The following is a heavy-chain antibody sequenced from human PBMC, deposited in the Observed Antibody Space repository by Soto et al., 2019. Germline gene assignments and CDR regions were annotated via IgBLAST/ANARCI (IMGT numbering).Heavy chain of an antibody. CDR1: GGSFIGYY. D-gene: IGHD6-13*01. CDR2: INHSEST. Sequence: ASETLSLTCAVYGGSFIGYYWSWIRQPPGKGLEWIGEINHSESTNYNPSKKSRVTQSVDTTKNQFSLKLSSVTAADTALYYCARARAAAGIVIGYYYYGMDVWGQGTTVT. J-gene: IGHJ6*02. CDR3: ARARAAAGIVIGYYYYGMDV. V-gene: IGHV4-34*01.